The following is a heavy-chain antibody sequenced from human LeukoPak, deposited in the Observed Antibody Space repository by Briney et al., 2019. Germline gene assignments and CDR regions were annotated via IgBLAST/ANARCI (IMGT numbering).Heavy chain of an antibody. CDR1: GGSISSSSYY. D-gene: IGHD2-2*01. Sequence: PSETLSLTCTVSGGSISSSSYYWSWIRQPPGKGLEWIGYIYYSGSTNYNPSLESRVTISVDTSKNQLSLKLSSVTAEDTAVYYCARAIPPPHCTTITCFKPFDYWGQGTLVTVSS. CDR2: IYYSGST. CDR3: ARAIPPPHCTTITCFKPFDY. J-gene: IGHJ4*02. V-gene: IGHV4-61*01.